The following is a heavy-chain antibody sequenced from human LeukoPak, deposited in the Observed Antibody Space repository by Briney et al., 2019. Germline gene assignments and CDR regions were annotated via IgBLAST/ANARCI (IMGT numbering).Heavy chain of an antibody. CDR1: GGSMSGYF. V-gene: IGHV4-59*01. Sequence: SETLSLTCTISGGSMSGYFRSWIRQPPGKGLEWIGYIYYSGSTNYNPSLKSRVTISVDTSKNQFSLKLSSVTAADTAVYYCARSITSSWYGDFQHWGQGTLVTVSS. J-gene: IGHJ1*01. CDR3: ARSITSSWYGDFQH. D-gene: IGHD6-13*01. CDR2: IYYSGST.